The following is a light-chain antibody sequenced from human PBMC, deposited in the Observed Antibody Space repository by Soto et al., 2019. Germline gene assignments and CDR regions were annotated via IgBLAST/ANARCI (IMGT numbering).Light chain of an antibody. CDR2: AAS. CDR3: QQSYSAPFT. V-gene: IGKV1-39*01. J-gene: IGKJ3*01. CDR1: QSISSY. Sequence: DIPMTQSPSSLSASVGDRVTITCRASQSISSYLNWYQQKPGKAPKLLIYAASSLQSGVPSRFSGSGSGTDFTLTISSLQPEHFATYYCQQSYSAPFTFGPGTRLDI.